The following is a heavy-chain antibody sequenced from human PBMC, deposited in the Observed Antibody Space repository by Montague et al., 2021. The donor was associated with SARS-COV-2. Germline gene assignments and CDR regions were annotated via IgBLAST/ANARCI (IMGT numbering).Heavy chain of an antibody. D-gene: IGHD3-10*01. CDR2: IHHDGHT. CDR1: GGPVSSGAYS. V-gene: IGHV4-30-2*01. CDR3: AKSRITMVRGIYDAFDV. J-gene: IGHJ3*01. Sequence: TLSLTCAVSGGPVSSGAYSWTWVRQPPGKGLEWIGYIHHDGHTYYNPSLRSRVTISAERSKNQFSLKLTSVSAADTAVYFCAKSRITMVRGIYDAFDVWGRGTMVTVSS.